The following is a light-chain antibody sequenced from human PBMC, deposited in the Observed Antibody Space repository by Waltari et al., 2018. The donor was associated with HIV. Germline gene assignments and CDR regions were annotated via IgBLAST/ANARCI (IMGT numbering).Light chain of an antibody. Sequence: QSDLTQPASVSGSPGQSITLSCTATNSALSNYISWYQHHPGDAPKLILFDVNRRPSGISDRFSGSKSGNTASLTISWLQADDEADYFCSSYVGSARLFGGGTKVTVL. CDR3: SSYVGSARL. J-gene: IGLJ2*01. V-gene: IGLV2-14*03. CDR1: NSALSNY. CDR2: DVN.